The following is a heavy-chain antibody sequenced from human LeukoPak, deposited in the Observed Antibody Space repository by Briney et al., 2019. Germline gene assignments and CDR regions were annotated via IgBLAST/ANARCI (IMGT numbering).Heavy chain of an antibody. J-gene: IGHJ5*02. Sequence: GVSLRLSCAASGFPFSSYAMSWVRQAPGKGLEWVSAINGSGGSTSNANSVKGRFTISRDNSKNTLYLQMNSLRAEDTAVYYCANSGSYYTWFDPWGQGTLVTVSS. CDR2: INGSGGST. D-gene: IGHD1-26*01. CDR1: GFPFSSYA. CDR3: ANSGSYYTWFDP. V-gene: IGHV3-23*01.